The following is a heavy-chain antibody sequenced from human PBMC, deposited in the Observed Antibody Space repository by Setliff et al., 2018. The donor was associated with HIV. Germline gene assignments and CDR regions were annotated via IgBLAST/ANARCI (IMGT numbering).Heavy chain of an antibody. D-gene: IGHD4-17*01. J-gene: IGHJ3*02. CDR2: IIPIVDKT. V-gene: IGHV1-69*10. CDR1: GYTFSSYD. CDR3: AREPDYGIRDAFDI. Sequence: SVKVSCKASGYTFSSYDINWVRQATGQGLEWMGGIIPIVDKTNYAQKFQGRVAITADKSTITAYMELSSLRSEDTAVYYCAREPDYGIRDAFDIWGQGTMVTVSS.